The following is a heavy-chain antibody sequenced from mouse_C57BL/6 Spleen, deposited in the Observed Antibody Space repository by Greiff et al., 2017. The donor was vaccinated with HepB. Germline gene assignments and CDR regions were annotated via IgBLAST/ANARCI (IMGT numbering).Heavy chain of an antibody. V-gene: IGHV1-50*01. CDR1: GYTFTSYW. D-gene: IGHD2-3*01. J-gene: IGHJ2*01. Sequence: QVQLQQPGAELVKPGASVKLSCKASGYTFTSYWMQWVKQRPGQGLEWIGEIDPSDSYTNYNQKFKGKATLTVDTSYSTAYMQLSSLTSEDSAVYYCARSGIYDGYYYYFDYWGQGTTLTVSS. CDR3: ARSGIYDGYYYYFDY. CDR2: IDPSDSYT.